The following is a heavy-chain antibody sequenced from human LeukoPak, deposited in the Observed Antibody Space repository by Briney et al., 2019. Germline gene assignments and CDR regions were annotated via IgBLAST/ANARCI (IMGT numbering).Heavy chain of an antibody. CDR1: GGSISSGGYS. CDR2: IYYSGST. D-gene: IGHD3-10*01. V-gene: IGHV4-30-4*07. J-gene: IGHJ4*02. CDR3: ARGGYYGSGEIDY. Sequence: PSETLSLTCTVSGGSISSGGYSWSWIRQPPGKGLEWIGYIYYSGSTYYNPSLKSRVTISVDTSKNQFSLKLSSVTAADTAVYYCARGGYYGSGEIDYWGQGTLVTVSS.